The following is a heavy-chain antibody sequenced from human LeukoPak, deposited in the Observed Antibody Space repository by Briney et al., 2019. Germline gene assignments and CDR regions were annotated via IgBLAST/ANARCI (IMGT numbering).Heavy chain of an antibody. V-gene: IGHV5-10-1*01. D-gene: IGHD3-10*01. CDR3: ARLGAYYYGSGSVDY. CDR1: GYSFTSYW. CDR2: IDPSDSYT. J-gene: IGHJ4*02. Sequence: GESLRISCKGSGYSFTSYWISWVRQMPGKGLEWMGRIDPSDSYTNYSPSFQGHVTISADKSISTAYLQWGSLKASDTAMCYCARLGAYYYGSGSVDYWGQGTLVTVSS.